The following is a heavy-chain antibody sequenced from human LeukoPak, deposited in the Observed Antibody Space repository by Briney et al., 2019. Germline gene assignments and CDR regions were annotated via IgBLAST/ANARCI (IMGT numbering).Heavy chain of an antibody. CDR2: IYSSGST. CDR1: GGSISSGSNY. Sequence: SETLSLTCNVSGGSISSGSNYWGWIRQPPGKTLEWIGSIYSSGSTYYNPSLKSRVIILIDTSKNHFSLTLSSVTAADTAVYYCARGKPGIAAAGFDYWGQGTLVTVSS. CDR3: ARGKPGIAAAGFDY. J-gene: IGHJ4*02. V-gene: IGHV4-39*07. D-gene: IGHD6-13*01.